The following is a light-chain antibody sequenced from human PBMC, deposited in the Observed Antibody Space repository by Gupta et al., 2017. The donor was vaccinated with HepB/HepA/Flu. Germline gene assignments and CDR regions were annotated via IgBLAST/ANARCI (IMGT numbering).Light chain of an antibody. CDR1: LNIRTY. CDR2: GAS. CDR3: QQSDSTLTWT. Sequence: DIQMTQSPSSLSASVGDRVTITCRASLNIRTYLNWYQQKPGTAPKLIIYGASNLQSGVPSRFSGSGSGTDFTLTITSLQPEDFATYYCQQSDSTLTWTFGQGTKVEIK. J-gene: IGKJ1*01. V-gene: IGKV1-39*01.